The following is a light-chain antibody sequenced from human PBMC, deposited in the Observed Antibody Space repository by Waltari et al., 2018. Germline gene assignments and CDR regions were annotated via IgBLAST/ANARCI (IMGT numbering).Light chain of an antibody. CDR1: QGISNY. J-gene: IGKJ1*01. V-gene: IGKV1-27*01. CDR3: QKYNSAPRT. CDR2: AAS. Sequence: IQLTQSPSSLSASVVDRVTITCRASQGISNYLAWYQQKPGKVPKLLIYAASTLQSGVPSRFSGSGSGTEFTLTISSLQPEDVATYYCQKYNSAPRTFGQGTKVEIK.